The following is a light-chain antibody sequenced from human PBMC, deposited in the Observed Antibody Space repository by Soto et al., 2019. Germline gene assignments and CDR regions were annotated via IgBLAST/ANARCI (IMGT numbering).Light chain of an antibody. J-gene: IGKJ2*01. Sequence: EIVLTQSPGTLSLSPGERATLSCRASQSVRSDYVAWYQQKLGQAPRLLIYGASRRATGIADRFSGSGSGPDFTLTISRLEPEDFAVYYCQQYLSPPGYTFGQGTKLEIK. CDR2: GAS. CDR1: QSVRSDY. CDR3: QQYLSPPGYT. V-gene: IGKV3-20*01.